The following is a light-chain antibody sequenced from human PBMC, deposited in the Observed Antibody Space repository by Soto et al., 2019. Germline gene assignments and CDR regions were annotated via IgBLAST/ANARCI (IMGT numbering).Light chain of an antibody. J-gene: IGKJ1*01. V-gene: IGKV3-20*01. Sequence: EIVLTQSPDTLSLSPGERATLSCRASQGVSSSDLAWYQQKPGQAPSLLIYGASSRATGIPDRFSGSGSGIDFTLTISRLEPEDFAVYYCQHYGSSRTFGHGTKVEIK. CDR2: GAS. CDR1: QGVSSSD. CDR3: QHYGSSRT.